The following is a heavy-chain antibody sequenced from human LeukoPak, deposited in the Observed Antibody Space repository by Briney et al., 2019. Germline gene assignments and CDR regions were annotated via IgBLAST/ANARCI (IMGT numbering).Heavy chain of an antibody. CDR1: VGTFSSYA. CDR2: IIPIFGTA. J-gene: IGHJ4*02. CDR3: ARRITPGYYFDY. V-gene: IGHV1-69*05. D-gene: IGHD3-10*01. Sequence: SVKVSCKASVGTFSSYAISWVRQAPGQGLECMGRIIPIFGTANYAHKFQGRVTITTDESTSTAYMELSSLRSEDTAVYYCARRITPGYYFDYWGQGTLVTVSS.